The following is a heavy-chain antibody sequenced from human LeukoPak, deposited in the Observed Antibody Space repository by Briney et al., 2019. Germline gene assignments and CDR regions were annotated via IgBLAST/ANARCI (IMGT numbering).Heavy chain of an antibody. D-gene: IGHD6-13*01. CDR1: GGSISSSSYY. J-gene: IGHJ5*02. Sequence: PSETLSLTCTVSGGSISSSSYYWGWIRQPPGKGLEWIGSIYYSGSTYYNPSLKSRVTISVDTSKNQFSLKLSSVTAADTAVYYCAAQQYSSSWYDPNWFDPWGQGTLVTVSS. CDR2: IYYSGST. CDR3: AAQQYSSSWYDPNWFDP. V-gene: IGHV4-39*07.